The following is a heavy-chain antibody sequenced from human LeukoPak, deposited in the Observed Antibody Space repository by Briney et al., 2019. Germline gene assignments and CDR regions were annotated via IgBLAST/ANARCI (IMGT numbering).Heavy chain of an antibody. CDR2: IWYDGSNK. CDR1: GFTFSSYG. J-gene: IGHJ3*02. V-gene: IGHV3-33*06. Sequence: GRSLRLSCAASGFTFSSYGMHWVRQAPGKGLEWVAVIWYDGSNKYYADSVKGRFTISRDNSKTTLYLQMNSLRAEDTAVYYCAKGGTSKQWLVGGAFDIWGQGTMVTVSS. D-gene: IGHD6-19*01. CDR3: AKGGTSKQWLVGGAFDI.